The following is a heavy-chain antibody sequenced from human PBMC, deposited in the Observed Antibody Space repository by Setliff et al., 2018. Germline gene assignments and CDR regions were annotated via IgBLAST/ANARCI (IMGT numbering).Heavy chain of an antibody. D-gene: IGHD3-22*01. Sequence: SVKVSCKASGGTFSSYGISWVRQAPGQGLEWMGGTIPIFGTTDYAQKCQGRVTIITDKSTSTAFMQLSSLGSEDTAVYYCVREGVDSRSSTDYRYYMDVWGKGTTVTVSS. CDR1: GGTFSSYG. CDR2: TIPIFGTT. CDR3: VREGVDSRSSTDYRYYMDV. V-gene: IGHV1-69*05. J-gene: IGHJ6*03.